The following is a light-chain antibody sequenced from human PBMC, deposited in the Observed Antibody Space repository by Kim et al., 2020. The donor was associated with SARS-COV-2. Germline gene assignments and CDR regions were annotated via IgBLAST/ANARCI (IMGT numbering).Light chain of an antibody. CDR2: QDN. J-gene: IGLJ3*02. CDR1: ELGQIS. Sequence: LPPGQTSPFPCSRVELGQISVCWYNQSPGQSPVLVIYQDNQRPSGIPVRFSGSNYGATPTLTMGETRHKDESKYYCQYCNSSTAVFGGGTQLTVL. CDR3: QYCNSSTAV. V-gene: IGLV3-1*01.